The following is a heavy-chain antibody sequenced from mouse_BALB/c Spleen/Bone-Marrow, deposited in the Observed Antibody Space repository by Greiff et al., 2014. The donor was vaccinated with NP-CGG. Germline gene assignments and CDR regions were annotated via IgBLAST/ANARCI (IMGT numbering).Heavy chain of an antibody. V-gene: IGHV1-9*01. J-gene: IGHJ4*01. D-gene: IGHD2-1*01. CDR3: ARWHYGNYYYAMDY. CDR2: ILPGSGSF. CDR1: GYTFSSYW. Sequence: QVQLKESGAELMKPGVSVKISCKATGYTFSSYWSEWVIQRPGHGLEWIGGILPGSGSFNYNEKFKGKATFTADTSSNIAYMQLSSLTSEDSAVYYCARWHYGNYYYAMDYWGQGTSVTVSS.